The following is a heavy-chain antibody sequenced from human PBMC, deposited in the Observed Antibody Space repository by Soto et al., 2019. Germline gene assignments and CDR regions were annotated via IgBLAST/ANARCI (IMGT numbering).Heavy chain of an antibody. CDR2: IIPIFGTA. Sequence: QVQLVQSGAEVKKPGSSVKVSCKASGGTFSSYAISWVRQAPGQGLEWMGGIIPIFGTANYAQKFQGRVTITADKATSTAYMELSSMRSEDTAVYYCGSSSFLSSPGFDYWGQGTLVTVSS. CDR3: GSSSFLSSPGFDY. J-gene: IGHJ4*02. CDR1: GGTFSSYA. D-gene: IGHD6-13*01. V-gene: IGHV1-69*06.